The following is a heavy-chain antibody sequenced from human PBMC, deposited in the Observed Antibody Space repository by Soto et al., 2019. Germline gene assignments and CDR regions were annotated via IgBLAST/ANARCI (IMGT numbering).Heavy chain of an antibody. J-gene: IGHJ3*02. CDR2: ISSSSSYI. CDR3: ARPNSAAANTHDAFDI. Sequence: PGGSLRLSCAASGFTFSSYSMNWVRQAPGKGLEWVSSISSSSSYIYYADSVKGRFTISRDNAKNSLYLQMNSLRAEDTAVYYCARPNSAAANTHDAFDIWGQGTMVTVSS. V-gene: IGHV3-21*01. CDR1: GFTFSSYS. D-gene: IGHD6-13*01.